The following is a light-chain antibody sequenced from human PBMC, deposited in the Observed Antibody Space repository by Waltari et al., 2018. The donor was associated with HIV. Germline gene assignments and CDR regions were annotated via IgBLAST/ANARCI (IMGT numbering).Light chain of an antibody. Sequence: SYVLAQPPSVSVAPGKTARITCGGNNIGSKSVHWYQQKPGKAPVVVSYYDSDRPSGIPGLFSGSNSGNTATLTISRVEAGDEADYYCQVWDSSSDAYVFGTGTKVTVL. CDR2: YDS. CDR3: QVWDSSSDAYV. V-gene: IGLV3-21*04. J-gene: IGLJ1*01. CDR1: NIGSKS.